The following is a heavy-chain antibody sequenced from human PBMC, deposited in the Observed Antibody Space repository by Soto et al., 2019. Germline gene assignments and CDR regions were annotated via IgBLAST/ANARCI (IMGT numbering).Heavy chain of an antibody. CDR1: GYTFTSYD. CDR3: ARDSGYDSYYSYSMDV. Sequence: GASVKVSCKASGYTFTSYDINWVRQATGQGLEWMGWMNPNSGNTGYAQKFQGRVTMTRNTSISTAYMELSSLRSEDTAVYYCARDSGYDSYYSYSMDVWGTGPTVTVSS. CDR2: MNPNSGNT. J-gene: IGHJ6*03. D-gene: IGHD5-12*01. V-gene: IGHV1-8*01.